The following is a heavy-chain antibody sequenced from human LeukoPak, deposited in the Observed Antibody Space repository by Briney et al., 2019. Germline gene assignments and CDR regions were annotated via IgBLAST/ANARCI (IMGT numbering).Heavy chain of an antibody. D-gene: IGHD3-16*01. CDR1: GGSFSGYY. Sequence: SETLSLTCAVYGGSFSGYYWSWIRQPPGKGLEWFGEINHSGSTNYNPSLKSRVTISVDTSKNQFSLKLSSVTAADTAVYYCAKIAEAKWGLGDYYDAFNIWAKGQWSPSLQ. CDR2: INHSGST. CDR3: AKIAEAKWGLGDYYDAFNI. V-gene: IGHV4-34*01. J-gene: IGHJ3*02.